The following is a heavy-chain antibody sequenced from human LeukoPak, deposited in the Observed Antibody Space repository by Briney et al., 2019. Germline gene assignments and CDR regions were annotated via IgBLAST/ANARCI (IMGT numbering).Heavy chain of an antibody. V-gene: IGHV3-30*13. CDR3: ARASCYYDNIASGY. D-gene: IGHD3-16*01. CDR2: ISVDASNQ. J-gene: IGHJ4*02. CDR1: GFTFNYYV. Sequence: PGGSLRLSCAASGFTFNYYVMHWGRQAPGKGLEWLAFISVDASNQYYPDPVKGRFTLSRDNSKYRVNLQVSLLGADDRAVYFCARASCYYDNIASGYWRRETLVTLPS.